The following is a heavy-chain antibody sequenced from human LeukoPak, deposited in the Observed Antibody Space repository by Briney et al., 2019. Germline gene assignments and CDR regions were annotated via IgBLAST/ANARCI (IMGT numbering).Heavy chain of an antibody. CDR2: IKQDGSEK. J-gene: IGHJ4*02. CDR3: ARDGAPDAHCSSSSCAIR. Sequence: GGSLRLSCAASGFTFSSYWMNWVRQAPGKGLEWVANIKQDGSEKYYVDSVKGRFTISRDNAKNSLYLQMNSLRAEDTAVYYCARDGAPDAHCSSSSCAIRWGQGTLVTVSS. D-gene: IGHD2-2*01. CDR1: GFTFSSYW. V-gene: IGHV3-7*01.